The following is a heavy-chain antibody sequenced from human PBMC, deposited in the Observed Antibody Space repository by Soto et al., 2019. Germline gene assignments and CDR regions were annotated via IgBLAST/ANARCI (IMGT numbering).Heavy chain of an antibody. D-gene: IGHD3-10*01. V-gene: IGHV3-23*01. CDR1: GFTFTTGA. J-gene: IGHJ4*02. CDR3: TTGTQNFDY. Sequence: EVQLLESGGGLVQPGGSLRLSCAASGFTFTTGAMSWVRQAPGKGLQWVSGISASGGTTYYADSVKGRLTISRDNSKNMLYLLMTRLRDDDTAVYYCTTGTQNFDYWGRGTRVTVSS. CDR2: ISASGGTT.